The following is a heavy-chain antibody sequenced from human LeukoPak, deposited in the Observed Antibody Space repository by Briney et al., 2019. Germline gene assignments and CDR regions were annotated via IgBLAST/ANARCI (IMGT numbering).Heavy chain of an antibody. CDR2: ISAYNGNT. J-gene: IGHJ5*02. D-gene: IGHD3-22*01. V-gene: IGHV1-18*01. Sequence: ASVKVSCKTSGYTFTSYGTSWVRQAPGQGLEWMGWISAYNGNTNYAQKLQGRVTMTTDTSTSTAYMELRSLRSDDTAVYYCARQYYYDSSGYYYHWGQGTLVTVSS. CDR3: ARQYYYDSSGYYYH. CDR1: GYTFTSYG.